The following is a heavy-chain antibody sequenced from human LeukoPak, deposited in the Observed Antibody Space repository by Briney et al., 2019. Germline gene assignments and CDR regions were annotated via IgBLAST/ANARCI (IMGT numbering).Heavy chain of an antibody. CDR3: AAVERITMVRGVTPSFDI. CDR2: IVVGSGNI. D-gene: IGHD3-10*01. CDR1: GFTFSTSA. Sequence: GTSVKVSCKASGFTFSTSAVQWVRQARGQRLEWIGWIVVGSGNINYAQKFQERVSITRDMSTSTAYMELSSLRSDDTAVYYCAAVERITMVRGVTPSFDIWGQGTMVTVSS. J-gene: IGHJ3*02. V-gene: IGHV1-58*01.